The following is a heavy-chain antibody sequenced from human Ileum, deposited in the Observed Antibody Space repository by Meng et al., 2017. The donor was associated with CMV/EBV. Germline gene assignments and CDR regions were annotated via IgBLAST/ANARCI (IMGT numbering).Heavy chain of an antibody. CDR3: VRAYSDSYRMDY. J-gene: IGHJ4*02. Sequence: SETLSLTCTVSGGSISTYYWTWIRQPPGNELEWIGYVHSGGGTNYNPSLRSRVPMSTDTSRDESSLRMTFVTGAGAAIYYCVRAYSDSYRMDYWGQGTLVTVSS. CDR1: GGSISTYY. CDR2: VHSGGGT. V-gene: IGHV4-59*01. D-gene: IGHD6-6*01.